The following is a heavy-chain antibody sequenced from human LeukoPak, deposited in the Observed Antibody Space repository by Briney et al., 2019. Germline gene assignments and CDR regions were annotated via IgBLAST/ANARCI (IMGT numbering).Heavy chain of an antibody. D-gene: IGHD3-10*01. CDR1: GFTFDDYA. CDR3: AKGYGSGSPSSFDY. V-gene: IGHV3-43*02. Sequence: GGSLRLSCAASGFTFDDYAMHWVRQAPGKGLEWVSLISGDGGSTHYADSVKGRFTISRDNSKNTLHLQMNSLRAEDTAVYYCAKGYGSGSPSSFDYWGQGTLVTVSS. J-gene: IGHJ4*02. CDR2: ISGDGGST.